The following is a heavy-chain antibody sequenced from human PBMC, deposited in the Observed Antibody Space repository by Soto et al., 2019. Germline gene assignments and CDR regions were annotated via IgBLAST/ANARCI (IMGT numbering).Heavy chain of an antibody. CDR1: GGSFSGYY. CDR3: ARANRPITMTYLNWFDP. CDR2: INHSGST. J-gene: IGHJ5*02. V-gene: IGHV4-34*01. D-gene: IGHD3-22*01. Sequence: SETLSLTCAVYGGSFSGYYWTWIRQPPGTGLEWIGEINHSGSTNYNPSLKSRVTISVDRSKNQFSLNLNSVTAADTAVYYCARANRPITMTYLNWFDPWGQGTLVTVSS.